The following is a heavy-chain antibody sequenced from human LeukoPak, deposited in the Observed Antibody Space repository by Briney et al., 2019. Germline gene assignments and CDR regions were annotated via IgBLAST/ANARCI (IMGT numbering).Heavy chain of an antibody. J-gene: IGHJ4*02. V-gene: IGHV3-23*01. CDR3: AKYATSGRLRGYFDY. CDR1: GFTFSSYA. D-gene: IGHD3-3*01. CDR2: ISGSGGST. Sequence: PGGSLRLSCAASGFTFSSYAMSWVRQAPGKGLEWVPAISGSGGSTYYADSVKGRFTISRDNSKNTLYLQMNSLRAEDTAVYYCAKYATSGRLRGYFDYWGQGTLVTVSS.